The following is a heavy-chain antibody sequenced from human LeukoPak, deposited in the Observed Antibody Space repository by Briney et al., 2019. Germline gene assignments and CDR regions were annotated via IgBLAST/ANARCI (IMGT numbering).Heavy chain of an antibody. CDR1: GYTFTGYY. J-gene: IGHJ6*03. V-gene: IGHV1-2*02. Sequence: ASMKVSCKASGYTFTGYYMHWVRQAPGQGLEWMGWINPNSGGTNYAQKFQGRVTMTRDTSISTAYMELSRLRSDDTAVYYCAKGYCSSTSCYAPHYYYYMDVWGKGTTVTVSS. CDR2: INPNSGGT. CDR3: AKGYCSSTSCYAPHYYYYMDV. D-gene: IGHD2-2*01.